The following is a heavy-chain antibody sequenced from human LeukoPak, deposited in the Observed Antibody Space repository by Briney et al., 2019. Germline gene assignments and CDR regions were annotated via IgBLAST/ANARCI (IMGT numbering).Heavy chain of an antibody. J-gene: IGHJ1*01. CDR1: GFTFSNYW. Sequence: GGSLRLSCEGSGFTFSNYWMGWVRQAPGKGLQWVANIKTDGSEKYYVDSVKGRFTISRDNAKNSLYLQMNSLRAEDTAVYYCATYSSLNRREFQYWGQGTLLTVSP. CDR3: ATYSSLNRREFQY. V-gene: IGHV3-7*01. D-gene: IGHD3-22*01. CDR2: IKTDGSEK.